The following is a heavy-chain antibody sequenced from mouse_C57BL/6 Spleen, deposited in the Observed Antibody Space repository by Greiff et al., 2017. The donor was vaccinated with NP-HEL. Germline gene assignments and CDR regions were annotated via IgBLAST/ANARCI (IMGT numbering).Heavy chain of an antibody. Sequence: DVTLVESEGGLVQPGSSMKLSCTASGFTFSDYYMAWVRQVPEKGLEWVANINYDGSSTYYLDSLKSRFIISRDNAKNILYLQMSSLKSEDTATYYCAREHNYWYFDVWGTGTTVTVSS. CDR2: INYDGSST. CDR1: GFTFSDYY. D-gene: IGHD6-1*01. CDR3: AREHNYWYFDV. J-gene: IGHJ1*03. V-gene: IGHV5-16*01.